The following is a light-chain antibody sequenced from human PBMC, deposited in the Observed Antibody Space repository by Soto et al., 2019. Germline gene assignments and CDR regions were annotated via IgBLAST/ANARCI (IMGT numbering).Light chain of an antibody. CDR1: SSDVGGYNY. V-gene: IGLV2-14*01. CDR2: DVT. Sequence: QSALTQPAFVSGSPGQSITISCTGTSSDVGGYNYVSWYQQHPVKAPKLMIYDVTNRPSGVSDRFSGSKSGNMASLTISGLQAEDEADYYCSSYTSSSTPYVFGTGTKVTVL. CDR3: SSYTSSSTPYV. J-gene: IGLJ1*01.